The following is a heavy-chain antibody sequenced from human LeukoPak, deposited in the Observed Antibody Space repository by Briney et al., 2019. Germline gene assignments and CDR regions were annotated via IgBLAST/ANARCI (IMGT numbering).Heavy chain of an antibody. D-gene: IGHD3-22*01. V-gene: IGHV4-30-2*01. CDR3: AADSSGYYYYLQH. Sequence: SQTLSLTCAVSGGSISSGGYSWSWIRQPPGKGLEWIGYIYHSGSTYYNPSLKSRVTISVDRSKNQFSLKLSSVTAADTAVYYCAADSSGYYYYLQHWGQGTLVTVSS. J-gene: IGHJ1*01. CDR2: IYHSGST. CDR1: GGSISSGGYS.